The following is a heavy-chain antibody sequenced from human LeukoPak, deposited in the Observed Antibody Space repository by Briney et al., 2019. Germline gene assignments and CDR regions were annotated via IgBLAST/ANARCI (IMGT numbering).Heavy chain of an antibody. CDR2: IYASGSA. D-gene: IGHD5-12*01. Sequence: PSETLSLTCTVSGGSMSSGNYYWTWIRQPAGKGLEWIGRIYASGSANYNPSLKSRVTISVDTSKNQVSLKLSSVTAADTAVCYCARGRWLRSSFDYWGQGTLVTVSS. CDR1: GGSMSSGNYY. J-gene: IGHJ4*02. CDR3: ARGRWLRSSFDY. V-gene: IGHV4-61*02.